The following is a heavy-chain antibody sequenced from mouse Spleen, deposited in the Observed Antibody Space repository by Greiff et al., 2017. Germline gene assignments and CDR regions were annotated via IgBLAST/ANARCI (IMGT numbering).Heavy chain of an antibody. V-gene: IGHV1S22*01. CDR2: IYPGSGST. J-gene: IGHJ4*01. CDR3: TRNGYAMDY. CDR1: GYTFTSYW. Sequence: LQQPGSELVRPGASVKLSRKASGYTFTSYWMHWVKQRPGQGPEWIGNIYPGSGSTNYDEKFKSKATLTVDTSSSTAYMQLSSLTSEDSAVYYCTRNGYAMDYWGQGTSVTVSS.